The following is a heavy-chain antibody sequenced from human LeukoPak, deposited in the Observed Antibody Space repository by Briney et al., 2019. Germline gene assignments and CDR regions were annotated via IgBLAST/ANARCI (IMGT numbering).Heavy chain of an antibody. CDR3: ARYGCNGNTCFTNWFDP. D-gene: IGHD2/OR15-2a*01. V-gene: IGHV4-4*07. CDR2: LYRDGST. CDR1: GGSTSAYY. Sequence: PSETLSLTCTVSGGSTSAYYWSWIRQPAGKGLEWIGRLYRDGSTNYNPSLKRRVSMSVDTSKNQFSLKLTSVTAADTAVYYCARYGCNGNTCFTNWFDPWGQGTLVTVSS. J-gene: IGHJ5*02.